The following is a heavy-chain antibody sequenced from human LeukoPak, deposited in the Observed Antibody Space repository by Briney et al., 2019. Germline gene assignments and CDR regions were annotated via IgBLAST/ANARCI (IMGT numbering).Heavy chain of an antibody. D-gene: IGHD2-2*01. Sequence: PSETLSLTCAVSGGSISSSNWWSWVRQPPGKGLEWIGEIYHSGSTNYNPSLKSRVTISVDTSKNQFSLKLSSVTAADTAVYYCASHPEVVPAGVYYMDVWGKGTTVTVSS. CDR2: IYHSGST. CDR1: GGSISSSNW. V-gene: IGHV4-4*02. J-gene: IGHJ6*03. CDR3: ASHPEVVPAGVYYMDV.